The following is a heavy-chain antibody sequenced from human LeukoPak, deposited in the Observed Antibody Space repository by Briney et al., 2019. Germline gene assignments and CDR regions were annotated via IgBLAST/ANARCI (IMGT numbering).Heavy chain of an antibody. CDR2: IYYSGST. CDR3: ARHGGTGPRYYFDY. V-gene: IGHV4-39*01. Sequence: SETLSLTCTVSGVSISSSSYYWGWIRQPPGKELEWIGSIYYSGSTYYNPSLKSRVTISVDTSKNQFSLKLSSVTAADTAVYYCARHGGTGPRYYFDYWGQGTLVTVSS. J-gene: IGHJ4*02. D-gene: IGHD2-15*01. CDR1: GVSISSSSYY.